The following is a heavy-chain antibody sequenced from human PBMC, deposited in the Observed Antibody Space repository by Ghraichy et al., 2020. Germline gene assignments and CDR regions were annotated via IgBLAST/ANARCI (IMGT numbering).Heavy chain of an antibody. CDR1: GFTFSSYS. D-gene: IGHD2-2*01. V-gene: IGHV3-21*01. CDR3: ARDRTEVVPAARGAYYYYYGMDV. J-gene: IGHJ6*02. CDR2: ISSSSSYI. Sequence: GGSLRLSCAASGFTFSSYSMNWVRQAPGKGLEWVSSISSSSSYIYYADSVKGRFTISRDNAKNSLYLQMNSLRAEDTAVYYCARDRTEVVPAARGAYYYYYGMDVWGQGTTVTVSS.